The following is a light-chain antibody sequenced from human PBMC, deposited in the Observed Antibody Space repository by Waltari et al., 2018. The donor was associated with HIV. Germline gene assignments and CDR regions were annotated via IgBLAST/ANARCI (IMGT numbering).Light chain of an antibody. Sequence: SYDLTQPPSVSVSPGQTATIPCFGDALPKEYVSLHQQKPGQAPVLLIYKDSEMVSGIPDRFSGSTSGTEVTLTITGVEAEDEAVYYCQSAAGSGTYGFGAGTKLTVL. CDR3: QSAAGSGTYG. V-gene: IGLV3-25*03. CDR1: ALPKEY. J-gene: IGLJ2*01. CDR2: KDS.